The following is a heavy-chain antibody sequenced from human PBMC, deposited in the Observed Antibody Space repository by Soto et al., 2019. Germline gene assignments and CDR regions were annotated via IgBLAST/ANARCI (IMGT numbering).Heavy chain of an antibody. V-gene: IGHV4-4*02. CDR1: GGSISSSNW. CDR2: IYHSGST. J-gene: IGHJ6*02. Sequence: ASETLSLTCAVSGGSISSSNWWSWVRQSPGKGLEWIGEIYHSGSTNYNPSLKSRVTISVDKSKNQFSLKLSSVTAADTAVYYCARELPDGRYYYYYGMDVSGQGTTVTVSS. CDR3: ARELPDGRYYYYYGMDV.